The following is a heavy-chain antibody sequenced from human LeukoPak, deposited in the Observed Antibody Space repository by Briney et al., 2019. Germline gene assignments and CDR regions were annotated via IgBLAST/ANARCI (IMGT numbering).Heavy chain of an antibody. Sequence: ASVKVSCKASGYTFTSYYMHWVRQAPGQGLEWMGIINPSGGSTSYAQKFQGRVTMTRDTSTSTVYMELSSLRSEDTAVYYCAREGWLRFSAPNFDCWGQGTLVTVSS. J-gene: IGHJ4*02. CDR2: INPSGGST. CDR1: GYTFTSYY. CDR3: AREGWLRFSAPNFDC. D-gene: IGHD5-12*01. V-gene: IGHV1-46*01.